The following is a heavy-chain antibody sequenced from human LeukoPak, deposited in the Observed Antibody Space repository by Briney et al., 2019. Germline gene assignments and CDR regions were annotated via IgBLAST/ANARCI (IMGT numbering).Heavy chain of an antibody. V-gene: IGHV3-11*01. CDR2: ISSSGSTI. CDR3: ARDLRNHYDSSGYDSAY. CDR1: GFTFSDYY. D-gene: IGHD3-22*01. J-gene: IGHJ4*02. Sequence: PGGSLRLSCAASGFTFSDYYMRWIRQAPGKGLEWVSYISSSGSTIYYADSVKGRFTISRDNAKNTLYLQMNSLRAEDTAVYYCARDLRNHYDSSGYDSAYWGQGTLVTVSS.